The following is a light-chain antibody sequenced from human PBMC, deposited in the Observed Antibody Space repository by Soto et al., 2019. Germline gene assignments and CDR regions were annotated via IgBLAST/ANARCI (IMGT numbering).Light chain of an antibody. J-gene: IGLJ2*01. CDR2: EGS. V-gene: IGLV2-23*01. CDR1: SSDIGYFNL. CDR3: YSYAGSRVV. Sequence: QSALTQPASVSGSPGQSITISCTGTSSDIGYFNLVSWYQQHPGKAPKLMIYEGSKRSSGVSNRFSGSKSGNTASLTISGLQAEDEADYYCYSYAGSRVVFGGGTKVTV.